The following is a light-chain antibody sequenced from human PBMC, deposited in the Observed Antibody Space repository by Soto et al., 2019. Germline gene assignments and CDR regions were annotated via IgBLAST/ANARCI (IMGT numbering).Light chain of an antibody. Sequence: QSALTQPASVSGSPGQSITISCTGTSSDVGSYNLVSWYQQHPGKAPKLMIYEGSKRPSGVSNRFSGSKSGNTASLTISGLQAEVEADYYCCSYAGSSTFLFVFGTGTKVTVL. J-gene: IGLJ1*01. V-gene: IGLV2-23*03. CDR2: EGS. CDR3: CSYAGSSTFLFV. CDR1: SSDVGSYNL.